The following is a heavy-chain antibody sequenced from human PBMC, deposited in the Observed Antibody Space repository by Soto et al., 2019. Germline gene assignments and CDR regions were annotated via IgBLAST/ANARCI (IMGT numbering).Heavy chain of an antibody. CDR1: GYTFTSYG. J-gene: IGHJ6*02. V-gene: IGHV1-18*01. Sequence: ASVKVSCKASGYTFTSYGISWVRQAPGQGLEWRGWISAYNGNTNYAQKLQGRVTMTTDTSTSTAYMELRSLRSDDTAVYYCARYCTNGVCLLYYYYYGMDVWGQGTTVTVSS. CDR3: ARYCTNGVCLLYYYYYGMDV. CDR2: ISAYNGNT. D-gene: IGHD2-8*01.